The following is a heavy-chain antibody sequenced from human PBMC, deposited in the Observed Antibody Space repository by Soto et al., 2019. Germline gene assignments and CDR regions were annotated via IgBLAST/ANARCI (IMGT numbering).Heavy chain of an antibody. CDR3: VRDSPIGSTFSGYDGIDY. CDR2: IYYSGFT. V-gene: IGHV4-31*03. J-gene: IGHJ4*02. CDR1: GGSITSRGYY. Sequence: SETLSLTCTVSGGSITSRGYYWSWIRQHPGKGLEWIGYIYYSGFTYYNPSLKSRVTISVDTSKNQFSLKLSSVTAADTAVYYCVRDSPIGSTFSGYDGIDYWGQGTLVTVSS. D-gene: IGHD5-12*01.